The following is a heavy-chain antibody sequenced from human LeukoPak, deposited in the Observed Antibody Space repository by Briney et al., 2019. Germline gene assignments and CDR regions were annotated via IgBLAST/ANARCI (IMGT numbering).Heavy chain of an antibody. V-gene: IGHV3-21*04. CDR2: ISSSSTSI. CDR3: ARALEVDP. J-gene: IGHJ5*02. CDR1: GFTFITST. Sequence: GGSLTLSCAASGFTFITSTMNWVRQAPGKGLEWVSSISSSSTSIYYADSVKGRFTISRDNAKHSLYLQMSSLRAEDTAVYYCARALEVDPWGQGTLVTVSS.